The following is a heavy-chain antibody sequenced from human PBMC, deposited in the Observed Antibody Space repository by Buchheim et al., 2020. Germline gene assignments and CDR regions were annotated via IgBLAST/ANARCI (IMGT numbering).Heavy chain of an antibody. CDR2: IYNSGST. CDR3: ARVDHSKQDEAFDI. D-gene: IGHD4-11*01. CDR1: GGSISSYY. Sequence: QVQLQESGPGLVKPSETLSLTCTVSGGSISSYYWSWIRQPPGKGLEWIGYIYNSGSTDYNPSLKSRVTISVDTSQNQFSLKLSSVTAADTAVYYRARVDHSKQDEAFDIWGQGT. J-gene: IGHJ3*02. V-gene: IGHV4-59*01.